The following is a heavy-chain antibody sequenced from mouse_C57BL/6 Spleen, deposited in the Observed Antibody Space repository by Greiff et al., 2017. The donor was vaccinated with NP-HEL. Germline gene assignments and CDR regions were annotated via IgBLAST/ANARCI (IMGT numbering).Heavy chain of an antibody. V-gene: IGHV1-39*01. CDR1: GYSFTDYN. D-gene: IGHD2-5*01. J-gene: IGHJ4*01. CDR2: INPNYGTT. CDR3: ARKTSYYSNYDYYAMDY. Sequence: EVQLQESGPELVKPGASVKISCKASGYSFTDYNMNWVKQSNGKSLEWIGVINPNYGTTSYNQKFKGKATLTVDQSSSTAYMQLNSLTSEDSAVYYCARKTSYYSNYDYYAMDYWGQGTSVTVSS.